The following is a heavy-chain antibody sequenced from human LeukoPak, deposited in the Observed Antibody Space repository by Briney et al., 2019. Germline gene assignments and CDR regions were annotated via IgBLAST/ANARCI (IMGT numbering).Heavy chain of an antibody. D-gene: IGHD4-23*01. CDR3: AKAEDYGGNSGFDY. Sequence: PGRSLRLSCAASGFTFDDYAMYWVRHVPGKGLEWVSGISWNSGFIGYADSVKGRFTISRDNAKNSLYLQMNSLRPEDTALYYCAKAEDYGGNSGFDYWGQGTLVTVSS. J-gene: IGHJ4*02. CDR1: GFTFDDYA. CDR2: ISWNSGFI. V-gene: IGHV3-9*01.